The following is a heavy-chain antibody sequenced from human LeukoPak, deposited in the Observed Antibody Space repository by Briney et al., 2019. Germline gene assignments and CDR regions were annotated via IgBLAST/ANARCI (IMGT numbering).Heavy chain of an antibody. V-gene: IGHV3-7*01. Sequence: QSGGSLRLSCAASGFTFSSYWMSWVRQAPGKGLEWVANIKQDGSEKYYVDSVKGRFTISRDNAKNSLYLQMNSLRAEDTAVYYCARLRDILTGYFDYWGQGTLVTVSS. D-gene: IGHD3-9*01. CDR2: IKQDGSEK. J-gene: IGHJ4*02. CDR1: GFTFSSYW. CDR3: ARLRDILTGYFDY.